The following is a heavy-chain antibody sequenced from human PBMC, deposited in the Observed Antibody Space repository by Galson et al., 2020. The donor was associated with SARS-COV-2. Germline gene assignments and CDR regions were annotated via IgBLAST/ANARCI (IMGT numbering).Heavy chain of an antibody. CDR2: IYSGGKT. J-gene: IGHJ4*02. V-gene: IGHV3-53*01. CDR1: GFTAYSKY. D-gene: IGHD4-17*01. CDR3: ARDWRADYGDYGGIVY. Sequence: GESLKISCAASGFTAYSKYMSWVRQAPGKGLEWVAIIYSGGKTNYADSVKGRFTISGDNSKNTLYLQMNSLRAVDTAVYYCARDWRADYGDYGGIVYWGQGSLVTVSS.